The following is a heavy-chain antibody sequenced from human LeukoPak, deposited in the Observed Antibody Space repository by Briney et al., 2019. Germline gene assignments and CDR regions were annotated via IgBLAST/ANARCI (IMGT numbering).Heavy chain of an antibody. CDR2: ISGTGGTT. V-gene: IGHV3-23*01. J-gene: IGHJ3*02. Sequence: PGGSLRLSCAASGFTFSNYAMTWVRQVRGKGLEWVSGISGTGGTTNYADSVKGRFTISRDNPKNTLYLQMSSLRAEDMAVYYCAKTLTTVTILDAFDIWGQGTMVTVSS. CDR1: GFTFSNYA. D-gene: IGHD4-17*01. CDR3: AKTLTTVTILDAFDI.